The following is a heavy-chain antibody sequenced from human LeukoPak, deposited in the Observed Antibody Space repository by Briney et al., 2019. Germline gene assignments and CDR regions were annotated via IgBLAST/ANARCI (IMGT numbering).Heavy chain of an antibody. CDR2: IQDDGRNQ. CDR3: AKDYDWGIDY. V-gene: IGHV3-30*02. D-gene: IGHD7-27*01. J-gene: IGHJ4*02. CDR1: GFTFSSYR. Sequence: PGGSLRLSCAASGFTFSSYRMHWVRQAPGKGLEWVAFIQDDGRNQYYADSVRGRFTFPRDNSKNTLYLLMNSLRAEDTAMYYCAKDYDWGIDYWGQGTLVTVSS.